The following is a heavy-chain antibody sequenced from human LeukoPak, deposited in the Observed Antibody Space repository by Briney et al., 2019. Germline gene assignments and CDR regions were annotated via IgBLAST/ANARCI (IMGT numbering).Heavy chain of an antibody. CDR1: GFTFSSYA. Sequence: PGRSLRLSCAASGFTFSSYAMHWVRQAPGKGLVWVAVISYDGSNKYYADSVKGRFTISRDNSKNTLYLQMNSLRAEDTAVYYCARGVVRGSYFDYWGQGTLVTVSS. CDR2: ISYDGSNK. J-gene: IGHJ4*02. CDR3: ARGVVRGSYFDY. V-gene: IGHV3-30*14. D-gene: IGHD2-2*01.